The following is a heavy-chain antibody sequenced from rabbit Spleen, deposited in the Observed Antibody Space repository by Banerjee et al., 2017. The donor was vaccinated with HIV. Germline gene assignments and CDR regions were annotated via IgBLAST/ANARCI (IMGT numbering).Heavy chain of an antibody. CDR3: ARAIVPWLGLTRLDL. Sequence: QLKETGGGLVQPGGSLTLSCKASGFDFSSFDMSWVRQAPGKGLEWIGIIYVGKDSTDYASWVNGRFTISSDNAQSTVDLKMTSLTAADTATYFCARAIVPWLGLTRLDLWGQGTLVTVS. V-gene: IGHV1S7*01. CDR1: GFDFSSFD. CDR2: IYVGKDST. D-gene: IGHD4-1*01. J-gene: IGHJ3*01.